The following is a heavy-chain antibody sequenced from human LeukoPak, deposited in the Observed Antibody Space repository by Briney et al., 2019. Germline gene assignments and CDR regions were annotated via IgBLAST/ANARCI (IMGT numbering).Heavy chain of an antibody. V-gene: IGHV3-66*01. CDR2: IYSGGST. CDR1: GFTVSSNY. D-gene: IGHD6-19*01. J-gene: IGHJ4*02. CDR3: ARDSSYSSGWKFDY. Sequence: GGSLRLSCAASGFTVSSNYMSWVRQAPGKGLEWVSVIYSGGSTYYADPVKGRFTISRDNSKNTLYLQMNSLRAEDTAVYYCARDSSYSSGWKFDYWGQGTLVTVSS.